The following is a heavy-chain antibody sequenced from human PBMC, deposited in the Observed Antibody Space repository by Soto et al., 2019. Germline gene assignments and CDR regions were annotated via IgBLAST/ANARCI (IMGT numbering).Heavy chain of an antibody. CDR1: GFTFSSYW. Sequence: GGSLRLSCAASGFTFSSYWMHWVRQAPGKGLVWVSRMNEDGGTTDYADSVKGRFTISRDNSKNTLYLQMNNLRPEDTAVYYCAKVREDIVLLVALDYWGQGTLVTVSS. CDR2: MNEDGGTT. D-gene: IGHD2-8*01. CDR3: AKVREDIVLLVALDY. J-gene: IGHJ4*02. V-gene: IGHV3-74*01.